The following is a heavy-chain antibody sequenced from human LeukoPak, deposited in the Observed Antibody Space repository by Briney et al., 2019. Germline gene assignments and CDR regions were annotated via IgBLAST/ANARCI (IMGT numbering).Heavy chain of an antibody. Sequence: SVKVSCKASGGTFSSYAISWVRQAPGQGLEWMGGIIPIFGTANYAQKFQGRVTITADESTSTAYMELSSLRSEDTTVYYCARSMDPYYYYYGMDVWGQGTTVTVSS. J-gene: IGHJ6*02. CDR2: IIPIFGTA. CDR3: ARSMDPYYYYYGMDV. D-gene: IGHD2-8*01. CDR1: GGTFSSYA. V-gene: IGHV1-69*13.